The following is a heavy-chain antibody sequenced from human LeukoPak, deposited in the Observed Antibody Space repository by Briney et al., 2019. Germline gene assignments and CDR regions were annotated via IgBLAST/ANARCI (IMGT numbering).Heavy chain of an antibody. Sequence: RASVKVSCKLSGYTGIELSMHWVRPVPGKGLECMGGFDSEDGETKYAQKFQGRVTMTEDTYTNTAYMELSRLISEDTAVYYCATHTISGVVTYPSLIWGRGTLVTVSS. J-gene: IGHJ3*02. CDR3: ATHTISGVVTYPSLI. V-gene: IGHV1-24*01. D-gene: IGHD3-3*01. CDR2: FDSEDGET. CDR1: GYTGIELS.